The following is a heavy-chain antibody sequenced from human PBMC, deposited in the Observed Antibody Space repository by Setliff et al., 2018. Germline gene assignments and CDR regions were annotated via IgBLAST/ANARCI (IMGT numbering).Heavy chain of an antibody. CDR3: VREGYSEYFQG. J-gene: IGHJ1*01. CDR2: VYYSGTA. CDR1: DGSLSTYY. D-gene: IGHD1-1*01. Sequence: SETLSLTCTVSDGSLSTYYWSWIRQPPGKGLEFIGYVYYSGTANYSPSLRSRLTISVDTSKNQFSLKLRSVTAADTAVYYCVREGYSEYFQGWGRGTLVTVSS. V-gene: IGHV4-59*01.